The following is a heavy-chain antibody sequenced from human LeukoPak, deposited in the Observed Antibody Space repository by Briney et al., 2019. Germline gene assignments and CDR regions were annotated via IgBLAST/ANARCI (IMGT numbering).Heavy chain of an antibody. D-gene: IGHD3-10*01. V-gene: IGHV3-21*01. CDR2: ISGSSSYI. Sequence: GGSLRLSCAASGFTFSSYSMNWVHQAPGKGLEWVSSISGSSSYIHYSDSVKGRFTISRDNAKNSLYLQMNSLRPEDTAVYYCARDLYGSGSYYNLEYGMDVWGQGTTVTVSS. CDR1: GFTFSSYS. J-gene: IGHJ6*02. CDR3: ARDLYGSGSYYNLEYGMDV.